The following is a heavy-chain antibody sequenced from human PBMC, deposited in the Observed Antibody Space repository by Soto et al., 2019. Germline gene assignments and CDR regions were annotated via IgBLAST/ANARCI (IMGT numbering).Heavy chain of an antibody. V-gene: IGHV3-23*01. CDR1: GFTLSSYA. D-gene: IGHD1-7*01. J-gene: IGHJ5*02. Sequence: SLRLSCAASGFTLSSYAMSWVRQAPGKGLEWVSAISGSGGSTYYADSVKGRFTISRDNSKNTLYLQMNSLRAEDTAVYYCAKSITGTTSWFDPWGQGTLVTVSS. CDR3: AKSITGTTSWFDP. CDR2: ISGSGGST.